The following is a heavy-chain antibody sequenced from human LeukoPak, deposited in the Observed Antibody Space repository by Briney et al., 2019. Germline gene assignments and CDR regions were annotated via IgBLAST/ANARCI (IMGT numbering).Heavy chain of an antibody. J-gene: IGHJ6*02. D-gene: IGHD3-3*02. CDR3: ARFISGGGMDV. Sequence: SETLSLTCTVPGGSISSYYWSWIRQPPGKGLEWIGYIYYSGSTNYNPSLKSRVTISVDTSKNQFSLKLSSVTAADTAVYYCARFISGGGMDVWGQGTTVTVSS. V-gene: IGHV4-59*01. CDR2: IYYSGST. CDR1: GGSISSYY.